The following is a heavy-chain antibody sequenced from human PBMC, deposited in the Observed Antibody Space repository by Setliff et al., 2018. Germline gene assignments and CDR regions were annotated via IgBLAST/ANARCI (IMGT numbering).Heavy chain of an antibody. CDR2: VSPIDDGKP. Sequence: ASVKVSCKASGYSFTSYDINWVRLAAGQGLEWMGWVSPIDDGKPGYAQKFQGRVTITWVTSISTAYMELSSLRSEDTAVYYCATETVTFGGIIVRGYFDVWGQGTMVTVSS. V-gene: IGHV1-8*01. CDR3: ATETVTFGGIIVRGYFDV. J-gene: IGHJ3*01. CDR1: GYSFTSYD. D-gene: IGHD3-16*02.